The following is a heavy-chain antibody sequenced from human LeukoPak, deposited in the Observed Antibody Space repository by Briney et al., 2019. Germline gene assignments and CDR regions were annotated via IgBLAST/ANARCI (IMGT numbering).Heavy chain of an antibody. J-gene: IGHJ5*02. Sequence: PSETLSLTCTVSGGSISSSSYYWGWIRQPPGKGLEWIGSIYYSGSTYYNPSLKSRVTISVDTSKNQFSLKLSSVTAADTAVYYCARHASPPVDIVATFWFDPWGQGTLVTVSS. CDR3: ARHASPPVDIVATFWFDP. CDR1: GGSISSSSYY. CDR2: IYYSGST. D-gene: IGHD5-12*01. V-gene: IGHV4-39*01.